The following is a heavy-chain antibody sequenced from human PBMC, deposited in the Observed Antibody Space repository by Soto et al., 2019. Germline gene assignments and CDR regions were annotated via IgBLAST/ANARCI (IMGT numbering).Heavy chain of an antibody. CDR1: GFTLTAYS. V-gene: IGHV3-48*02. CDR2: INKNGFTI. D-gene: IGHD6-19*01. J-gene: IGHJ4*02. CDR3: ARGAVTGTSLFDY. Sequence: GGSLRLSCAVSGFTLTAYSMNWVRQAPGKGLEWISFINKNGFTIYYADSVKGRFTISRDYAKNSLYLQMDSLRHEDTAVYYCARGAVTGTSLFDYWGLGTLVP.